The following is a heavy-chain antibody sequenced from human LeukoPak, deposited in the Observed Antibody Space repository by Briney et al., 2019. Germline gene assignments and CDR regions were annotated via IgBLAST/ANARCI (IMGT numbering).Heavy chain of an antibody. V-gene: IGHV3-15*01. J-gene: IGHJ4*02. D-gene: IGHD3-22*01. CDR2: IKSKTDGGTT. CDR1: GFTFSNAW. CDR3: TTAYYYDSSGYYYSPDY. Sequence: PGGSLRLSCAASGFTFSNAWMGWVRQAPGKGLEWVGRIKSKTDGGTTDYAAHVKGRFTISRDDSKNTLYLQMNSLKTEDTAVYYCTTAYYYDSSGYYYSPDYWGQGTLVTVSS.